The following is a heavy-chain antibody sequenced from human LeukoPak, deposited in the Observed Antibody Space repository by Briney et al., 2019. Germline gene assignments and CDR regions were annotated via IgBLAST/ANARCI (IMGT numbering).Heavy chain of an antibody. CDR3: AREQGYSYGPLAPDY. J-gene: IGHJ4*02. D-gene: IGHD5-18*01. CDR1: GYSFTSYW. V-gene: IGHV5-51*01. Sequence: KTGESLKISCKGSGYSFTSYWIGWVRQMPGKGLEWMGIIYPGDSDTRYSPSFQGQVTISADKSISTAYLQWSSLKASDTAMYYCAREQGYSYGPLAPDYWGQGTLVTVSS. CDR2: IYPGDSDT.